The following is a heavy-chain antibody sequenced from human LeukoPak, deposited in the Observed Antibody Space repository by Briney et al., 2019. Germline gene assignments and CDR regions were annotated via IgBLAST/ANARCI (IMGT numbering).Heavy chain of an antibody. CDR3: ARGPPHDSSGYFAFDI. D-gene: IGHD3-22*01. CDR1: GFTFSTYG. CDR2: IWYEGSNK. J-gene: IGHJ3*02. Sequence: GGSLRLSCAASGFTFSTYGMHWVRQAPGKGLEWVAVIWYEGSNKYYADSVKGRFTISRDNSKNTLYLQMNSLRAEDTAVYYCARGPPHDSSGYFAFDIWGQGTMVTVSS. V-gene: IGHV3-33*01.